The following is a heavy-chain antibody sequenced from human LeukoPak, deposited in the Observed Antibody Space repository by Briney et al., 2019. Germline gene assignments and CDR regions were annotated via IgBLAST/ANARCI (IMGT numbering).Heavy chain of an antibody. CDR3: ARGTCDFWSGYYSGAYYYYYYMDV. CDR1: GYTFTSYD. D-gene: IGHD3-3*01. Sequence: GASVKVSCKASGYTFTSYDINWVRQATGQGLERMEWMNPNSGNTGYAQKFQGRVTMTRNTSISTAYMELSSLRSEDTAVYYCARGTCDFWSGYYSGAYYYYYYMDVWGKGTTVTVSS. J-gene: IGHJ6*03. CDR2: MNPNSGNT. V-gene: IGHV1-8*01.